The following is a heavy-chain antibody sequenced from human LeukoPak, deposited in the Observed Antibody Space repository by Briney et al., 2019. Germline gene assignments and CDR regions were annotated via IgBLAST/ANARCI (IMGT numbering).Heavy chain of an antibody. CDR2: ISAYNGNT. D-gene: IGHD1-1*01. V-gene: IGHV1-18*04. Sequence: APVKVSCKASGYTFTSYSMHWVRQAPGQGLEWMGWISAYNGNTNYAQKLQGRVTMTTDTSTSTAYMELRSLRSDDTAVYYCARDQLSRGVWFDPWGQGTLVTVSS. J-gene: IGHJ5*02. CDR1: GYTFTSYS. CDR3: ARDQLSRGVWFDP.